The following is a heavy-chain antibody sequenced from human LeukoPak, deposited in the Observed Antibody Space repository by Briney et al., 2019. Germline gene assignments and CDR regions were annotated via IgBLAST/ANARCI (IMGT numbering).Heavy chain of an antibody. CDR3: ARSSHHDILTGLFDY. CDR2: IIPILGIA. J-gene: IGHJ4*02. Sequence: SVKVSCKASGGTFSSYAISWVRQAPGQGLEWMGRIIPILGIANYAQKFQGRVTITADKSTSTAYMELSSLRSEDTAVYYCARSSHHDILTGLFDYWGQGTLVTVSS. D-gene: IGHD3-9*01. CDR1: GGTFSSYA. V-gene: IGHV1-69*04.